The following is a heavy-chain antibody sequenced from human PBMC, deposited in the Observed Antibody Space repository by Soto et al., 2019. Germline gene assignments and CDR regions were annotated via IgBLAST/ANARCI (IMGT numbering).Heavy chain of an antibody. J-gene: IGHJ4*02. CDR2: ISSSSSAI. CDR1: GFDFSKYS. V-gene: IGHV3-48*02. CDR3: ARDTYGVTTFLDS. D-gene: IGHD4-17*01. Sequence: ESGGGLMQPGGFLRLSCAASGFDFSKYSMDWVRQAPGKGLEWVSYISSSSSAIYYADSVKGRFTISRDNAKNSLYLQMKSLRDEDTAVYFCARDTYGVTTFLDSWGQGTLVTVSS.